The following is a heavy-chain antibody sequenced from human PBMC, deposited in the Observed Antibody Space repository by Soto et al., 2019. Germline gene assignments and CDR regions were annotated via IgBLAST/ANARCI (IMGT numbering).Heavy chain of an antibody. Sequence: QVHLMQSGAEVKKPGASVNVSCKASGSTFSSYGVRWVRQAPGQGLEWMGWISGYNRNTQYAQEFPDRVTITTDTSTSTAYMELRSLRSDDTGIYYCATGMGGSVLTGDPPFDYWGQGTLVTVSS. CDR2: ISGYNRNT. CDR1: GSTFSSYG. J-gene: IGHJ4*02. D-gene: IGHD3-9*01. V-gene: IGHV1-18*01. CDR3: ATGMGGSVLTGDPPFDY.